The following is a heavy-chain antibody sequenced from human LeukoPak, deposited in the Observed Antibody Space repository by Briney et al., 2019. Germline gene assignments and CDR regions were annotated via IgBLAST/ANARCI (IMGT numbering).Heavy chain of an antibody. J-gene: IGHJ1*01. Sequence: QPGGSLRLSCAASGFPFSSYAMSWVRQAPGKGLEWVSAISGSGGSTYYADSVRGRFTISRDNSMNTLYLQMNSLRAEDTAVYYCAKDGVGATTRSEYFQHWGQGTLVTVSS. CDR3: AKDGVGATTRSEYFQH. D-gene: IGHD1-26*01. V-gene: IGHV3-23*01. CDR2: ISGSGGST. CDR1: GFPFSSYA.